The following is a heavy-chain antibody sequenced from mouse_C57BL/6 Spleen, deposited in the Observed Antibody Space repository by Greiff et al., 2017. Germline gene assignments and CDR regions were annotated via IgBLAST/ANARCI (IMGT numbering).Heavy chain of an antibody. V-gene: IGHV1-76*01. CDR2: IYPGSGNT. CDR1: GYTFTDYY. D-gene: IGHD1-1*01. CDR3: ARDDGSSYEGFAY. J-gene: IGHJ3*01. Sequence: VKLVESGAELVRPGASVKLSCKASGYTFTDYYINWVKQRPGQGLEWIARIYPGSGNTYYNEKFKGKATLTAEKSSSTAYMQLSSLTSEDSAVYFCARDDGSSYEGFAYWGQGTLVTVSA.